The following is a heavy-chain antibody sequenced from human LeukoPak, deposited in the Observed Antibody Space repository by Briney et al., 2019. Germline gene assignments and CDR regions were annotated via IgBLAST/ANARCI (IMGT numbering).Heavy chain of an antibody. CDR1: GFTFSSYE. D-gene: IGHD3-3*01. J-gene: IGHJ6*02. Sequence: GGSLRLSCAGSGFTFSSYEMHWVRQAPGKGLEWVSYISSSGSTTHYADSVKGRFTISRDNAKNSLYLQMNSLRGEDTAVYHCARGRGYPYYYYGMDVWGQGTTVTVSS. CDR3: ARGRGYPYYYYGMDV. CDR2: ISSSGSTT. V-gene: IGHV3-48*03.